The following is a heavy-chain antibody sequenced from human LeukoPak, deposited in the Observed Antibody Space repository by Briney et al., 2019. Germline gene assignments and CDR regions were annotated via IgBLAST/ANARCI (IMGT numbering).Heavy chain of an antibody. CDR3: ARDFSSPYYYDSSGYYYVGDYYYYYMDV. J-gene: IGHJ6*03. CDR1: GGSFSGYY. Sequence: SETLSLTCAVYGGSFSGYYWSWIRQPPGKGLEWIGEINHSGSTNYNPSLKSRVTTSVDTSKNQFSLNLSSVTAADTAVYYCARDFSSPYYYDSSGYYYVGDYYYYYMDVWGKGTTVTISS. D-gene: IGHD3-22*01. V-gene: IGHV4-34*01. CDR2: INHSGST.